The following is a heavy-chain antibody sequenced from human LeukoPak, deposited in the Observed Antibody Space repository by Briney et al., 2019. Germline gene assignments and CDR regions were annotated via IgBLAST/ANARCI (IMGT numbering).Heavy chain of an antibody. CDR3: ARPTDGDSTWYGMDV. CDR2: IYSGGST. V-gene: IGHV3-23*03. Sequence: PGGSLRLSCAASGFTFSSYAMSWVRQAPGKGLEWVSVIYSGGSTYYADSVEGRFSTSRDSSTSTLFLQMDSLRVEDTAMYYCARPTDGDSTWYGMDVWGQGTTVIVSS. J-gene: IGHJ6*02. CDR1: GFTFSSYA. D-gene: IGHD2-21*02.